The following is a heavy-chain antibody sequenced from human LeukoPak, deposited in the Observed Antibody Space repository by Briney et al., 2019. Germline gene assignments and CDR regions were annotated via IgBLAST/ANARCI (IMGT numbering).Heavy chain of an antibody. J-gene: IGHJ4*02. D-gene: IGHD5-18*01. CDR3: ARGSRGYSYG. CDR1: GDSVSNKNTA. V-gene: IGHV6-1*01. CDR2: TYYRPKWHN. Sequence: SQTLSLTCAISGDSVSNKNTAWNWIRQSPSRGLEWLGRTYYRPKWHNTYAASVKSRITINPDTSNNQFSLKLSSVTAADTAVYYCARGSRGYSYGWGQGTLVTVSS.